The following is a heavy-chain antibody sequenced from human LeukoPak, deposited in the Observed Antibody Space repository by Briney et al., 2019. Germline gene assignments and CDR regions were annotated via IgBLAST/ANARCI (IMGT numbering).Heavy chain of an antibody. CDR2: ISSSSSYI. CDR1: GFTFSSYS. J-gene: IGHJ4*02. CDR3: AVDIVVVPADPEDY. V-gene: IGHV3-21*01. Sequence: PGGSLRLSCAASGFTFSSYSMNWVRQAPGKGLEWVSSISSSSSYIYYADSVKGRFTISRDNAKNSLYLQMNSLRAEDTAVYYCAVDIVVVPADPEDYWGQGTLVTVSS. D-gene: IGHD2-2*01.